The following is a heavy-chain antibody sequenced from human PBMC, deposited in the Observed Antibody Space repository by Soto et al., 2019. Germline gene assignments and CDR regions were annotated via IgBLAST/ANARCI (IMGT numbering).Heavy chain of an antibody. Sequence: QVHLLQSGPEVKKPGASVKVSCKASGYTFTSFGVSWARQAPGQGPEWMGWISGYNGKTKYAQKIQGRVTITTDRATNTAYMELRNLRSDYTAVYYCARDKMIDDFGLGSFDYWGQGTVVTVSS. V-gene: IGHV1-18*04. CDR3: ARDKMIDDFGLGSFDY. CDR2: ISGYNGKT. D-gene: IGHD3-10*01. J-gene: IGHJ4*02. CDR1: GYTFTSFG.